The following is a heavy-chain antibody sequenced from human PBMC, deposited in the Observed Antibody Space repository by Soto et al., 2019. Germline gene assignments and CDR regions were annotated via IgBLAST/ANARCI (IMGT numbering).Heavy chain of an antibody. CDR1: GYTFTNFG. Sequence: QVQLVQSGAEVKKPGASVKVSCKASGYTFTNFGISWVRQAPVQGLEGMGWISAYNGNTNYAQKFQGRATMTTDTSTSTAYREVRSRSWDDTAVYYCARGGTRIDYWGQGTRVTVSS. CDR2: ISAYNGNT. J-gene: IGHJ4*02. V-gene: IGHV1-18*01. CDR3: ARGGTRIDY. D-gene: IGHD3-16*01.